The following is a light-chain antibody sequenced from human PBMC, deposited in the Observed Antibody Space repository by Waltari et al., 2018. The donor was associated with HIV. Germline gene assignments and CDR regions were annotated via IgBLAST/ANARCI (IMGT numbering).Light chain of an antibody. J-gene: IGLJ3*02. Sequence: QSALTQPASVSGSPGQSITISCTATGTDFGTYNLISWYQQHPNQAPKLIIFEINKRPSGISARVSGSMSANTASLTVSGLQPEDEAHYFCSSYKTYTPFRVFGGGTKLTVL. CDR3: SSYKTYTPFRV. CDR1: GTDFGTYNL. CDR2: EIN. V-gene: IGLV2-23*02.